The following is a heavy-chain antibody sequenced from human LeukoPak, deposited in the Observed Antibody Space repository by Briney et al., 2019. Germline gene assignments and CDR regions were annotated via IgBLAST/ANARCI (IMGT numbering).Heavy chain of an antibody. Sequence: GESLKISCKGFEYNLTNYWIGWVRQMPGKGLEWMGIIYPGDSDTRYSPSFQGQVTISADKSISTAYLQWSSLKASDTAMYYCARQEGSSSWYVSGYFDYWGQGTLVTVSS. J-gene: IGHJ4*02. CDR3: ARQEGSSSWYVSGYFDY. CDR2: IYPGDSDT. V-gene: IGHV5-51*01. CDR1: EYNLTNYW. D-gene: IGHD6-13*01.